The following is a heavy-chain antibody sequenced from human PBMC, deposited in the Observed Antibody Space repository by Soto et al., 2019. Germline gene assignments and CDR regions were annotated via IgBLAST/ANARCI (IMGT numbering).Heavy chain of an antibody. J-gene: IGHJ6*02. D-gene: IGHD6-6*01. V-gene: IGHV5-51*01. Sequence: PGESLKISCKGSGYSFTSYWIGWVRQMPGKGLEWMGIIYPGDSDTRYSPSFQGQVTISADKSISTAYLRWSSLKASDTAMYYCARANSSSSGYYYYGMDVWGQGTTVTVSS. CDR1: GYSFTSYW. CDR3: ARANSSSSGYYYYGMDV. CDR2: IYPGDSDT.